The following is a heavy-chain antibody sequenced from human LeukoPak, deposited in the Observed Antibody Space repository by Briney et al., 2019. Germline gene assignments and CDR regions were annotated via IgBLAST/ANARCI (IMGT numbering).Heavy chain of an antibody. Sequence: PSETLSLTCTVSGGSISSYYWSWIRQPPGKGLEWIGYIYYSGSTNYNPSIKSRVTVSVDTSKNQFSLKLSSVTAADTAVYYCARAPTMVRGVSFDYWGQGTLVTVSS. CDR1: GGSISSYY. CDR2: IYYSGST. D-gene: IGHD3-10*01. J-gene: IGHJ4*02. CDR3: ARAPTMVRGVSFDY. V-gene: IGHV4-59*01.